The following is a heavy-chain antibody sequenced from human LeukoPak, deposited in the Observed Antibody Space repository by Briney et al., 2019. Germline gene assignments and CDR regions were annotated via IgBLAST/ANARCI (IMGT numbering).Heavy chain of an antibody. V-gene: IGHV3-48*03. CDR2: ISNSGSTI. Sequence: GGSLRFSCAASGFTFSSYEMNWVRQAPGKGLEWVSYISNSGSTIDYADSVKGRFTISRDNAKNSLYLQMNSLRAEDTAVYYCARKAVAFDYWGQGTLVTVSS. CDR3: ARKAVAFDY. D-gene: IGHD6-19*01. J-gene: IGHJ4*02. CDR1: GFTFSSYE.